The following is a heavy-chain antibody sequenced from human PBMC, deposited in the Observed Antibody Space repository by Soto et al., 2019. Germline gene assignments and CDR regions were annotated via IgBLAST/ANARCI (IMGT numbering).Heavy chain of an antibody. V-gene: IGHV5-51*01. CDR1: GYSFTSYW. CDR3: AIVYYDFLSGRLGGPFDY. D-gene: IGHD3-3*01. Sequence: GESLKISCKGSGYSFTSYWIGWVRQMPGKGLEWMGIIYPSDSDTRYSPSFQGQVTISADKSISTAYLQWSSLKASDTAMYYCAIVYYDFLSGRLGGPFDYWCQGTLVTVSS. J-gene: IGHJ4*02. CDR2: IYPSDSDT.